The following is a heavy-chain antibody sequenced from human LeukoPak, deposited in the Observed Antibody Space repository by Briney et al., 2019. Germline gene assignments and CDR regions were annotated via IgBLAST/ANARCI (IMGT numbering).Heavy chain of an antibody. D-gene: IGHD4-17*01. CDR2: IYYSGST. Sequence: KPSETLSLTCTVSGGSISSSSYYWGWIRQPPGKGLEWIGSIYYSGSTYYNPSLKSRVTISVDRSKNQFSLKLSSVTAADTAVYYCARTSNDYGDSFQHWGQGTLVTVSS. CDR3: ARTSNDYGDSFQH. J-gene: IGHJ1*01. CDR1: GGSISSSSYY. V-gene: IGHV4-39*07.